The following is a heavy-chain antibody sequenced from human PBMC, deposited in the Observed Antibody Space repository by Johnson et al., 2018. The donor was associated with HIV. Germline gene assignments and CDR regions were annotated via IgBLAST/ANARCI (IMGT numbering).Heavy chain of an antibody. D-gene: IGHD6-6*01. Sequence: EVQLVESGGGVVQPGRSLRLACAASGFTFSNHWMHWVRQAPGEGLVWVSRIHSDGSSTSYADSVKGRFSISRDNSGNTLYLQMDSLRVEDTAVYYCASTRLGAFDIWGQGTMVTVSS. CDR2: IHSDGSST. CDR1: GFTFSNHW. V-gene: IGHV3-74*02. CDR3: ASTRLGAFDI. J-gene: IGHJ3*02.